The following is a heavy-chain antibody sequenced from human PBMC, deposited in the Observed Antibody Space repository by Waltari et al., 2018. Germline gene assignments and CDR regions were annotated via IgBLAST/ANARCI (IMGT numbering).Heavy chain of an antibody. CDR2: IYYSGST. Sequence: QLQLQELGPGLVKPSETLSLTCTVSGGSISSSSYYWGWIRQPPGKGLEWIGSIYYSGSTYYNPSLKSRVTISVDTSKNQFSLKLSSVTAADTAVYYCASIPYSSGRQDAFDIWGQGTMVTVSS. D-gene: IGHD6-19*01. J-gene: IGHJ3*02. V-gene: IGHV4-39*07. CDR1: GGSISSSSYY. CDR3: ASIPYSSGRQDAFDI.